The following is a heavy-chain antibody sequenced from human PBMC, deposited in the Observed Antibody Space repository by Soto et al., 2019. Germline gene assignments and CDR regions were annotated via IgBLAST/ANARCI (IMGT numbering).Heavy chain of an antibody. CDR2: INPSGGTT. V-gene: IGHV1-46*01. J-gene: IGHJ6*02. Sequence: QVQLVQSGAEVKKPGASVKVSCKASGYAFSNYYMHWVRQAPGHGLEWMGIINPSGGTTTYTQKFQARVTMTRDTSTSTAFMELSSLRSDDTAVYYCARAGGETDYYYGMDVWGQGTTVTVSS. D-gene: IGHD7-27*01. CDR1: GYAFSNYY. CDR3: ARAGGETDYYYGMDV.